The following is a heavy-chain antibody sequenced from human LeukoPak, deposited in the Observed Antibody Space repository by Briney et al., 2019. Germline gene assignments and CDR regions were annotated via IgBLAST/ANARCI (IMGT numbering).Heavy chain of an antibody. CDR2: IYYSGST. CDR3: ASAYYYDSSGWYYFDY. Sequence: SETLSLTCTVSGGSISSHYWSWIRQPPGKGLEWIGYIYYSGSTNYNPSLESRVTISVDTSKNQFSLKLSSVTAADTAVYYCASAYYYDSSGWYYFDYWGQGTLVTISS. D-gene: IGHD3-22*01. V-gene: IGHV4-59*11. CDR1: GGSISSHY. J-gene: IGHJ4*02.